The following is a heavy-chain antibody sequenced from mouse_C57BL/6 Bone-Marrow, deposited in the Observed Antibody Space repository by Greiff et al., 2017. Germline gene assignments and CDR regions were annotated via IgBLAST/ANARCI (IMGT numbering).Heavy chain of an antibody. V-gene: IGHV5-17*01. Sequence: DVMLVESGGGLVKPGGSLKLSCAASGFTFSDYGMHWVRQAPEKGLEWVAYISSGSSTIYYADTVKGRFTISRDNAKNSLFLQMTSLRSEDTAMYYCARAGNSWFAYWGQGTLVTVSA. CDR1: GFTFSDYG. CDR3: ARAGNSWFAY. J-gene: IGHJ3*01. CDR2: ISSGSSTI.